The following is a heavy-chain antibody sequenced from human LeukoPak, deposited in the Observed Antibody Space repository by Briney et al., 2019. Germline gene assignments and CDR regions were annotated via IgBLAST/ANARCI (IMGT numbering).Heavy chain of an antibody. CDR2: ISSSSSYI. CDR3: ARDEGSSSPFDP. Sequence: ETLSLTCTVSGGSISSSSYYWGWIRQPPGKGVERVSSISSSSSYIYYADSVKGRFTISRDNAKNSLYLQMNSLRAEDTAVYYCARDEGSSSPFDPWGQGTLVTVSS. V-gene: IGHV3-21*01. CDR1: GGSISSSS. J-gene: IGHJ5*02. D-gene: IGHD6-6*01.